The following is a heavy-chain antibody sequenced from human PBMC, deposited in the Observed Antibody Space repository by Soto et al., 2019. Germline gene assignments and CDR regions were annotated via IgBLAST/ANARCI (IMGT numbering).Heavy chain of an antibody. Sequence: QVQLQESGPGLVKPSQPLSLTCSFPVPSPVSHYHWPWIRQPPGRGLEWMGYIFNSGTTFYNPSLTSRLSISMDTSGNHFSLELRSVTAADTAVYYCALALGPTTGLDYWGQGTLVTVSS. CDR3: ALALGPTTGLDY. D-gene: IGHD1-26*01. CDR2: IFNSGTT. V-gene: IGHV4-31*02. CDR1: VPSPVSHYH. J-gene: IGHJ4*02.